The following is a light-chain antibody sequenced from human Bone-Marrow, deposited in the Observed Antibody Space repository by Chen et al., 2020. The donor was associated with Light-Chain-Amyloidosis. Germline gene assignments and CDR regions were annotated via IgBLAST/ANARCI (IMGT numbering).Light chain of an antibody. CDR3: QVWDRSSDRPV. V-gene: IGLV3-21*02. CDR1: NIGSTS. J-gene: IGLJ3*02. Sequence: SYVLTQPSSVSVAPGQTATIACGGTNIGSTSVHWYQQTPGQAPLLLVYDDSSRPSGIPERLSGSNSANTATLTISRVEAGDEADYYCQVWDRSSDRPVFGGGTKLTVL. CDR2: DDS.